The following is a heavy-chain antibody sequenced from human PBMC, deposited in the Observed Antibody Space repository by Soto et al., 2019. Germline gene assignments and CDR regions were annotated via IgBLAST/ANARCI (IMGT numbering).Heavy chain of an antibody. CDR3: AREYY. CDR1: GFTFSTYW. J-gene: IGHJ4*02. Sequence: GGSLRLSCVGSGFTFSTYWMSWVRQAPGKGLEWVANIKPDGSDIYYVDSVKGRFTISRDNAKNSLYLQMNSLRAEDTAVYYCAREYYWGQGTLVTVSS. CDR2: IKPDGSDI. V-gene: IGHV3-7*01.